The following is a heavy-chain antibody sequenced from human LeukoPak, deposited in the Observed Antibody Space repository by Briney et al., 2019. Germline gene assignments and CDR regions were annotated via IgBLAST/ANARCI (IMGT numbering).Heavy chain of an antibody. D-gene: IGHD2-2*01. CDR2: ISSSSSYI. J-gene: IGHJ6*02. CDR3: ANWFASSYGMDV. Sequence: RGSLRLSCAASGFTFSSYSMNWVRQAPGKGLEWVSSISSSSSYIYYADSVKGRFTISRDNSKNTLYLQMNSLRAEDTAVYYCANWFASSYGMDVWGQGTTVTVSS. CDR1: GFTFSSYS. V-gene: IGHV3-21*04.